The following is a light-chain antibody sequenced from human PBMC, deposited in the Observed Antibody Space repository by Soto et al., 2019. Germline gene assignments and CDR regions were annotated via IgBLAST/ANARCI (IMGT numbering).Light chain of an antibody. CDR3: QHYNSYSSWA. CDR2: ATS. Sequence: EIPLTQSPSSLAASVGDRLTLTCRASRNVSIYLNWYQHKPGKGPTLLIHATSNLQIGVPSRFSGSGSGTEFTLTISSLQPDDFATYYCQHYNSYSSWAFGQGTKVDIK. CDR1: RNVSIY. J-gene: IGKJ1*01. V-gene: IGKV1-16*01.